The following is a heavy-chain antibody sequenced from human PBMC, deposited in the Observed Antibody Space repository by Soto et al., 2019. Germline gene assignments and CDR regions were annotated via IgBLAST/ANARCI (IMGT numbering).Heavy chain of an antibody. CDR1: GGNFNTYG. V-gene: IGHV1-69*01. D-gene: IGHD3-16*01. J-gene: IGHJ4*02. CDR2: IIPLLGTP. CDR3: ARVHVPRTYGGEVLDS. Sequence: QVQLVQSGAETMKSGSSVKVSCKVSGGNFNTYGIGWGRQAPGQGLEWMGEIIPLLGTPNYAQRFQDRLTISADESTTTAYMELSSLRSEDSAVYFCARVHVPRTYGGEVLDSWGQGTQVTVSS.